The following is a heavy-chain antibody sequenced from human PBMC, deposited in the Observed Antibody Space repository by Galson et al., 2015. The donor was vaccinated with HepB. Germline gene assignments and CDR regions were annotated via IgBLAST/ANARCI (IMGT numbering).Heavy chain of an antibody. V-gene: IGHV4-30-4*07. J-gene: IGHJ2*01. CDR3: ARDVDTAMGSYWYFDL. D-gene: IGHD5-18*01. Sequence: TLSLTCAVSGGSISSGGYSWSWIRQPPGKGLEWIGYIYYSGSTYYNPSLKSRVTISVDTSKNQFSLKLSSVTAADTAVYYCARDVDTAMGSYWYFDLWGRGTLVTVSS. CDR2: IYYSGST. CDR1: GGSISSGGYS.